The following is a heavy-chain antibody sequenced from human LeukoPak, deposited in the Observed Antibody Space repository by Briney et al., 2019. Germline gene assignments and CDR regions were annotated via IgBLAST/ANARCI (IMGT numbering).Heavy chain of an antibody. J-gene: IGHJ3*02. D-gene: IGHD3-22*01. CDR2: IWYDGTNR. CDR3: ARGGHDYYDRSGYYYMSTFDI. CDR1: GFTLSSYG. Sequence: GGSLRLSCAASGFTLSSYGIHWVRQAPGKGLEWVAVIWYDGTNRYYVDSVRGRFTISRDNSKNTLYLQMNSLRAEDTAVYYCARGGHDYYDRSGYYYMSTFDIWGQGTMVTVSS. V-gene: IGHV3-33*01.